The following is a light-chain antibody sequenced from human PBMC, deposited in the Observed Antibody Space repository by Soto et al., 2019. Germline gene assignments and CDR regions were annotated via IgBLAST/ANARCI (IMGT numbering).Light chain of an antibody. Sequence: DIVMTQSPDSLAVSLGERATINCKSSQSVLYSANNKNYLAWYQQKPGRSPKLLIYWASTRESGVPDRFSGSVSGTDFTLTISSLQAEDVAVYYGQQYYSKYTCGQGTKLEIK. V-gene: IGKV4-1*01. J-gene: IGKJ2*01. CDR3: QQYYSKYT. CDR2: WAS. CDR1: QSVLYSANNKNY.